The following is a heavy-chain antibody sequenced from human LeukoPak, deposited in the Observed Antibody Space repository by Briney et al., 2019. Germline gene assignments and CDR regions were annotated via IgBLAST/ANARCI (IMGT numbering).Heavy chain of an antibody. CDR3: AAAAVAVDY. CDR1: GASISSNNW. Sequence: SGTLSLTCAVSGASISSNNWWNWVRPPPGKGLEWIGEIYHSGSTNYSPSLKSRIAISVDKSKNHFSLKLTSVTAADTAIYYCAAAAVAVDYWGQGTLVTVSS. CDR2: IYHSGST. D-gene: IGHD6-19*01. V-gene: IGHV4-4*02. J-gene: IGHJ4*02.